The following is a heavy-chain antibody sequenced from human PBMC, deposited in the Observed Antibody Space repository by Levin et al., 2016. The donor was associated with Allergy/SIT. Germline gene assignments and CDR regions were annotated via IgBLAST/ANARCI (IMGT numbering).Heavy chain of an antibody. CDR1: GGSISSGSYY. Sequence: SETLSLTCTVSGGSISSGSYYWSWIRQPPGKGLEWIGYIYYTGNTNYNPSLKSRVTISVDTSKNQFSLKLNSVTAADTAVYHCARTPLSYYYMDVWGKGTTVTVSS. CDR2: IYYTGNT. CDR3: ARTPLSYYYMDV. J-gene: IGHJ6*03. V-gene: IGHV4-61*01.